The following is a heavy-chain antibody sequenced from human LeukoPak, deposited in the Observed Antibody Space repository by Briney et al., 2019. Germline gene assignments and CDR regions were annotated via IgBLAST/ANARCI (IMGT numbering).Heavy chain of an antibody. CDR2: IYTSGST. D-gene: IGHD3-10*01. V-gene: IGHV4-4*07. J-gene: IGHJ4*02. CDR3: ARDGESPPDSSFDY. Sequence: SETLSLTCTVSGGPISSYYWRWIRQPAGKGLEWIGRIYTSGSTNYNPSLKSRVTMSVDTSKNQFSLKLSSVTAADTAVYYCARDGESPPDSSFDYWGQGTLVTVSS. CDR1: GGPISSYY.